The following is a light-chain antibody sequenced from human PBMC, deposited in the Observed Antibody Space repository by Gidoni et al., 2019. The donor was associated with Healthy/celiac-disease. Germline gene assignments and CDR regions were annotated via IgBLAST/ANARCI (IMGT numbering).Light chain of an antibody. V-gene: IGKV3-11*01. Sequence: EIVLTQSPATLSLSPGERATLSCRASQSVSSYLAWYQQKPGQAPRLLIYDASNRATGIPARFSGSESSGTDFTLTISSLEPEDFAVYYCQQRSNWPYTFGQGTKLEIK. CDR2: DAS. CDR1: QSVSSY. CDR3: QQRSNWPYT. J-gene: IGKJ2*01.